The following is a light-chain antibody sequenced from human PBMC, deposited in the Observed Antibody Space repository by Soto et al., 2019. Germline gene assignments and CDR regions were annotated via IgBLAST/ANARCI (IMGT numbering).Light chain of an antibody. CDR1: SSDVGGYKF. J-gene: IGLJ1*01. Sequence: QSALTQPPSASGSPGQSVTISCTGTSSDVGGYKFVSWYQQQPGKAPKLLIYEVTQRPSGVPDRFSGSKSGNTASLTVSGLQAEDDADYYCSSYAGSNMGVFGTGTKVTVL. CDR3: SSYAGSNMGV. V-gene: IGLV2-8*01. CDR2: EVT.